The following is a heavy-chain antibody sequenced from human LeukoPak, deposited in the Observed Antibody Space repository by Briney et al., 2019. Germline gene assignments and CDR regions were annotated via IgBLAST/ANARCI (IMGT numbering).Heavy chain of an antibody. CDR1: GYTFTGYY. V-gene: IGHV1-2*04. CDR2: INPNSGGT. D-gene: IGHD2-15*01. J-gene: IGHJ4*02. CDR3: ARSLVVAAELDY. Sequence: ASVKASCKASGYTFTGYYMHWVRQAPGQGLEWMGWINPNSGGTNYAQKFQGWVTMTRDTSISTAYMELSRLRSDDTAVYYCARSLVVAAELDYWGQGTLVTVSS.